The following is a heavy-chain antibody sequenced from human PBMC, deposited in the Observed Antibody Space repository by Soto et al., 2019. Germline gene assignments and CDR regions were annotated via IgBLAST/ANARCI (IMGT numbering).Heavy chain of an antibody. D-gene: IGHD3-3*01. V-gene: IGHV4-38-2*02. CDR2: IYHSGST. J-gene: IGHJ4*02. Sequence: SETLSLTCTVSGYSISSGYYWGWIRQPPGKGLEWIGSIYHSGSTYYNPSLKSRVTISVDTSKNQFSLKLSSVTAADTAVYYCARVDYDFWSDFDYWGQGTLVTVSS. CDR1: GYSISSGYY. CDR3: ARVDYDFWSDFDY.